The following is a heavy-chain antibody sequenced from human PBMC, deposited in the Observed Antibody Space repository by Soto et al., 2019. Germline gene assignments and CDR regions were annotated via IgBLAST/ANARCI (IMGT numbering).Heavy chain of an antibody. D-gene: IGHD1-7*01. CDR3: ARGSEYNWNYEGGPFDS. J-gene: IGHJ5*01. Sequence: ASVKVSCKASGYTFTSYDINWVRQATGRGLEWMGWMNPNSGNTGYAQKFQGRVTMTRNTSISTAYMELSSLRSEDTAVYYCARGSEYNWNYEGGPFDSWGQGTLVTVSS. CDR1: GYTFTSYD. CDR2: MNPNSGNT. V-gene: IGHV1-8*01.